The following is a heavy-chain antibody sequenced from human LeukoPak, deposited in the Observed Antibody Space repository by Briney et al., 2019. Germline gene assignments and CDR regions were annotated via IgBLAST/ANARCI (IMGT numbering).Heavy chain of an antibody. Sequence: SETLSLTCTVSGGSIDTFFWTWIRQPPGKGLEWIGHVSYAGTSYNPSLKSRLTISLDTSKTQFFLNLTSVTAADTGVYYCARGMRIAVAGYWFDPWGQGTLVTVSS. D-gene: IGHD6-19*01. CDR2: VSYAGT. CDR1: GGSIDTFF. V-gene: IGHV4-59*01. J-gene: IGHJ5*02. CDR3: ARGMRIAVAGYWFDP.